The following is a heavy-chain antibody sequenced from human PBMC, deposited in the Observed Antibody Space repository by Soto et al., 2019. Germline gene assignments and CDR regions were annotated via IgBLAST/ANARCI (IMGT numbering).Heavy chain of an antibody. CDR3: ARDRSSGSLGWYFDL. D-gene: IGHD3-22*01. J-gene: IGHJ2*01. CDR1: GGTFSTFG. V-gene: IGHV1-69*13. Sequence: ASVKVSCKASGGTFSTFGISWVRQAPGQGLEWMGGIIPFFGTARYSQKFEDRITITADESTNTVYMDLRSLTSEDTAVYYCARDRSSGSLGWYFDLWGRGTLVTVSS. CDR2: IIPFFGTA.